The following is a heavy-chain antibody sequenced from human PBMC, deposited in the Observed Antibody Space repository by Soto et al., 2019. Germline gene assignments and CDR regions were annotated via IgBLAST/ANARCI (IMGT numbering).Heavy chain of an antibody. V-gene: IGHV4-59*12. CDR1: GGSISSYY. CDR3: ARDKMGTAIIDY. D-gene: IGHD5-18*01. CDR2: IYYSGST. J-gene: IGHJ4*02. Sequence: PSETLSLTCTVSGGSISSYYWSWIRQPPGKGLEWIGYIYYSGSTNYNPSLKSRVTISVDTSKNQFSLKLSSVTAADTAVYYCARDKMGTAIIDYWGQGTLVTLSS.